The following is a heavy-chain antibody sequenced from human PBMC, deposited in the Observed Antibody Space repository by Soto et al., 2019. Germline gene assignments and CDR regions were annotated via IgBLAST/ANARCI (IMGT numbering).Heavy chain of an antibody. D-gene: IGHD2-15*01. CDR2: ISGSGGST. CDR3: AKDRYLVVVADVYFDY. Sequence: PGGSLRLSCAASGFTFTSYAMSWVRQAPGKGLEWVSAISGSGGSTYYADSVKGRFTISRDNSKNTLYLQMNSLRAEDTAVYYCAKDRYLVVVADVYFDYWGQGTLVTVSS. V-gene: IGHV3-23*01. CDR1: GFTFTSYA. J-gene: IGHJ4*02.